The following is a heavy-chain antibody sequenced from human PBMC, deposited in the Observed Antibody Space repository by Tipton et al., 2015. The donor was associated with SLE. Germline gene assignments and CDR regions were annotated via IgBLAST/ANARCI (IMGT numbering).Heavy chain of an antibody. CDR1: GGSISGSFYY. J-gene: IGHJ4*02. CDR2: VYFTGST. V-gene: IGHV4-39*07. CDR3: ARSVLAYRSGAFDF. D-gene: IGHD2-15*01. Sequence: TLSLTCTVSGGSISGSFYYWGWIRQPPGKGLEWIVSVYFTGSTYNNPSLKSRVSVSVDTSKTQFSLRLISVTATDTALYYCARSVLAYRSGAFDFWGQGILVTAAS.